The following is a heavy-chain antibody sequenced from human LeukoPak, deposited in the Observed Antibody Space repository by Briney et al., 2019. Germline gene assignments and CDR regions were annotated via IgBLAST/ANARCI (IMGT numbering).Heavy chain of an antibody. CDR2: ISSSSSYI. CDR3: AKGMTTVTTGYFDY. V-gene: IGHV3-21*04. CDR1: GFTFSSYS. Sequence: GGSLRLSCAASGFTFSSYSMNWVRQAPGKGLEWVSSISSSSSYIYYADSVKGRFTISRDNSKNTLYLQMNSLRAEDTAVYYCAKGMTTVTTGYFDYWGQGTLVTVSS. J-gene: IGHJ4*02. D-gene: IGHD4-17*01.